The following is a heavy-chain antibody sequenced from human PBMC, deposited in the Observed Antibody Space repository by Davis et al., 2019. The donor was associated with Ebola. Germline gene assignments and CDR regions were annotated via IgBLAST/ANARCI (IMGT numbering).Heavy chain of an antibody. Sequence: GESLKISCAASGFTFGDYAMHWVRQAPGKGLEWVSTVGLSADTYYADYVKGRFTISRDNSKNTLYLQMNSLRVEDTAIYYCAKDTSNVWFDVWGPGTMVTVSS. CDR2: VGLSADT. CDR1: GFTFGDYA. CDR3: AKDTSNVWFDV. J-gene: IGHJ3*01. V-gene: IGHV3-23*01. D-gene: IGHD6-19*01.